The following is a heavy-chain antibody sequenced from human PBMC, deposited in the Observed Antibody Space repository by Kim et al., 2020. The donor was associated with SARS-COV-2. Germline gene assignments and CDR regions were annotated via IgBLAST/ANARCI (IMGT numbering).Heavy chain of an antibody. J-gene: IGHJ4*02. V-gene: IGHV4-39*01. Sequence: SETLSLTCTVSGGSISSSSYYWGWIRQPPGKGLEWIGSIYYSGSTYYNPSLKSRVTISVDTSKNQFSLKLSSVTAADTAVYYCARPYYDSSGYYFFDYWGQGTLVTVSS. CDR1: GGSISSSSYY. CDR3: ARPYYDSSGYYFFDY. D-gene: IGHD3-22*01. CDR2: IYYSGST.